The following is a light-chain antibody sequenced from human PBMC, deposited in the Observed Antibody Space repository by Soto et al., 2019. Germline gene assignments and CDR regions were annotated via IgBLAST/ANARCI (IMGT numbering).Light chain of an antibody. CDR1: QSVSSSY. J-gene: IGKJ1*01. Sequence: EILMTQSPATLSVSPGERATLSCRVSQSVSSSYLAWYQQKPGQAPRLLIYGASSRATGIPDRFSGSGSGTDFTLTISRLEPEDFAVYYCQQYDSSPWTFGQGTKVDIK. CDR2: GAS. CDR3: QQYDSSPWT. V-gene: IGKV3-20*01.